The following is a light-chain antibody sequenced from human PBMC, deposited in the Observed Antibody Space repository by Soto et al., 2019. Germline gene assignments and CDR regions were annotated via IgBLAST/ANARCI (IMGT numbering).Light chain of an antibody. CDR1: QSVSSY. CDR2: DAS. J-gene: IGKJ4*02. Sequence: EIVLTQSPATLSLSPGERATLSCRASQSVSSYLAWYQQKPGQAPRLLIYDASKRATGIPARFSGSGSGTDFTLTISRLEPEDFAVYYCQQRSTLFGGGTKVEIK. CDR3: QQRSTL. V-gene: IGKV3-11*01.